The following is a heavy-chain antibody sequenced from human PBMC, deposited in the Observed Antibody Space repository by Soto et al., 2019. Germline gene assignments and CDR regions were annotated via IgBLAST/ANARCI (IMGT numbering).Heavy chain of an antibody. D-gene: IGHD2-21*02. V-gene: IGHV4-4*07. Sequence: PSETLSLTCTVSGGSITDYSWVWIRQPAGKGLEWTGRIFSSGSTTYNPALKGRITMSLDTSKNQFSLKLNSATATDTAVYFCARDQGVVVTADNWFDPWGQGILVTVSS. CDR2: IFSSGST. CDR3: ARDQGVVVTADNWFDP. CDR1: GGSITDYS. J-gene: IGHJ5*02.